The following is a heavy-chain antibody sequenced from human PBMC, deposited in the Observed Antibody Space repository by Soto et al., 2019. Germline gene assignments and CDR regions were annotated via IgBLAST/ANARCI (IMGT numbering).Heavy chain of an antibody. D-gene: IGHD5-12*01. CDR1: GFVYNTYA. J-gene: IGHJ2*01. V-gene: IGHV3-33*01. CDR3: VRGIPFQYSKNWLRWYFDL. CDR2: IWNDGSKK. Sequence: VQLVESGGGVVQPGMSLRLSCAASGFVYNTYAMHWVRLSPGKGLEWVALIWNDGSKKYYVDSVKGRFTISRDNSQNTLSLHMDSLRGEDTAVYFCVRGIPFQYSKNWLRWYFDLWGRGTQVTVSS.